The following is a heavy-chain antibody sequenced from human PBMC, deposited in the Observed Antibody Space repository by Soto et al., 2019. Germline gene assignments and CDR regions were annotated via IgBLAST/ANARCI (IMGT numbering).Heavy chain of an antibody. D-gene: IGHD4-17*01. CDR2: IYTSGST. CDR3: ASVPYGDYYYFDY. Sequence: QVQLQESGPGLVKPSETLSLTCTVSGGSISSYYWCWIRQPAGKGLGWIGRIYTSGSTNYNPSLKSRVTMSVDTSKNQSSLKLSSVTAADTAVYDCASVPYGDYYYFDYWGQGTLVPVSS. V-gene: IGHV4-4*07. J-gene: IGHJ4*02. CDR1: GGSISSYY.